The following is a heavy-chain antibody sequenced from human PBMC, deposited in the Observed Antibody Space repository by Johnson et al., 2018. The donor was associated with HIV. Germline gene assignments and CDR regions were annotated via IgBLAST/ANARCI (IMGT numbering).Heavy chain of an antibody. J-gene: IGHJ3*02. D-gene: IGHD6-13*01. CDR2: IKEDGSEK. Sequence: VQLVESGGGLVQPGGSLRLSCAASGFTFGTYWMSWVRQAPGKGLEWVTNIKEDGSEKYYVDSVRGRFTISRDNAKNSLYLQMNSLRVDDTAVYYCAKGSGSSWYIGAFDIWGQGTMVTVSS. V-gene: IGHV3-7*05. CDR3: AKGSGSSWYIGAFDI. CDR1: GFTFGTYW.